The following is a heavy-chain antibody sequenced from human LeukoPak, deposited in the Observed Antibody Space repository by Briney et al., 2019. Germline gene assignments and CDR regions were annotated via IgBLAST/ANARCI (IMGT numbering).Heavy chain of an antibody. J-gene: IGHJ4*02. CDR3: ARDFVGAFDY. V-gene: IGHV3-48*03. D-gene: IGHD1-26*01. CDR2: ISSSDTTI. Sequence: PGWSLRLSCAASGFTFSSYEMNWVRQAPGKGLEWVSYISSSDTTIYYADSVKGRFTISRDNAKNSLYLQMNSLRAEDTAVYYCARDFVGAFDYWGQGTLVTVSS. CDR1: GFTFSSYE.